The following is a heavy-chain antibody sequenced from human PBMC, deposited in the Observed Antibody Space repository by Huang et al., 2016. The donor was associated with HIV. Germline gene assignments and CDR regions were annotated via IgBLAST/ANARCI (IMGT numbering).Heavy chain of an antibody. CDR1: GFAFSSFA. D-gene: IGHD3-10*01. Sequence: QVQLVESGGGVVQPGRSLRLSCAASGFAFSSFAIHWVRQAPGKGLQWRAVISTDGTIKNYADSVRGRFTISRDNSKGTVYLQMNSLRPEDTAVYSCARTGSYYYGSGIYHFGDYWGQGTLVTVSS. CDR2: ISTDGTIK. CDR3: ARTGSYYYGSGIYHFGDY. V-gene: IGHV3-30*01. J-gene: IGHJ4*02.